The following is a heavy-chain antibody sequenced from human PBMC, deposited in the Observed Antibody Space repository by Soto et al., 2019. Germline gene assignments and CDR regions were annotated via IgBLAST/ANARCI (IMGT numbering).Heavy chain of an antibody. D-gene: IGHD5-12*01. CDR1: GGSISSYY. CDR2: IYYSGST. J-gene: IGHJ4*02. CDR3: ARNSGYDAFFAY. V-gene: IGHV4-59*08. Sequence: SETLSLTCTVSGGSISSYYWSWIRQPPGKGLEWIGYIYYSGSTNYNPSLKSRVTISVDTSKNQFSLKLGSVTAADTAVYYCARNSGYDAFFAYWGQGTLVTVSS.